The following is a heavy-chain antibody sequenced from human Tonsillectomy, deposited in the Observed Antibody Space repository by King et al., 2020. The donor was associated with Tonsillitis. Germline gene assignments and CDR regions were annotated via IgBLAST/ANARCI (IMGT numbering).Heavy chain of an antibody. Sequence: QLQESGPGLVKPSETLSLTCTVSGGSISSYYWSWIRQPPGKGLEWIGYIYYTGSTNYNPSLKSRVTVSVDTSKNHFSLKLSSVPAADTAVYYCARARGPYYFDYWGQGTLVTVSS. V-gene: IGHV4-59*01. CDR3: ARARGPYYFDY. J-gene: IGHJ4*02. CDR1: GGSISSYY. CDR2: IYYTGST.